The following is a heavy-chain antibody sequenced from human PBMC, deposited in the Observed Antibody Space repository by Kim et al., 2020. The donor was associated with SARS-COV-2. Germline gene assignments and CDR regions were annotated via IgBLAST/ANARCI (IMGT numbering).Heavy chain of an antibody. Sequence: GGSLRLSCAASGFSFTNYGINWVRQAPGKGLEWVSFITSEGVRTYYADSVKGRFTISRDNSSNTLYLLMDSLTAEDTALYYCAKNGEVCAASFSDFWGQGTRVTVSS. J-gene: IGHJ4*02. CDR1: GFSFTNYG. D-gene: IGHD3-10*01. CDR3: AKNGEVCAASFSDF. CDR2: ITSEGVRT. V-gene: IGHV3-23*03.